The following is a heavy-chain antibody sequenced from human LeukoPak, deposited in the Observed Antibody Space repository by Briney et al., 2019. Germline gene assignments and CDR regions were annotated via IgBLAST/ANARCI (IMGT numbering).Heavy chain of an antibody. CDR3: AKDSVDWDDAFDI. Sequence: PGGSLRLSCAASGFTFSSYAMSWVRQAPGKGLEWVAAISGSGGSTYYADSVKGRFTISRDNSKNTLYLQMNSLRAEDTAVYYCAKDSVDWDDAFDIWGQGTMVTVSS. V-gene: IGHV3-23*01. CDR1: GFTFSSYA. D-gene: IGHD1-26*01. J-gene: IGHJ3*02. CDR2: ISGSGGST.